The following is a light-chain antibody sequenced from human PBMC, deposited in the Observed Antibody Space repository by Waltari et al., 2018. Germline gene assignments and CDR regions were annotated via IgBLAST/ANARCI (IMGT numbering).Light chain of an antibody. CDR1: SRDVGGYNL. Sequence: QSSLTQPASVFGSPGQSITILCTGTSRDVGGYNLLPWYQQHPGKAPKLMIYEGSKRPSGVSNRFSGSKSSNTASLRISGLQAEDEADYYCCSYAGSSTFEVFGGGTKLTVL. V-gene: IGLV2-23*03. CDR3: CSYAGSSTFEV. J-gene: IGLJ2*01. CDR2: EGS.